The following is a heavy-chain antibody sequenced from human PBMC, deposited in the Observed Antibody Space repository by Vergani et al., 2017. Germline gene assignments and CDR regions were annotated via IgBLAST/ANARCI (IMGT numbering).Heavy chain of an antibody. Sequence: EVQLLQSEGAVVQPGGSLRLSCVASGFTFSSHAMSWVRQGHGQGLEWVSSIKNTCDSTHYAVPVKGRFTISRDNSKNTLSLKMNSLRVENTVVYYCGKGSDNYKWGQGTLVTVSS. V-gene: IGHV3-23*01. D-gene: IGHD1-1*01. CDR2: IKNTCDST. J-gene: IGHJ4*02. CDR3: GKGSDNYK. CDR1: GFTFSSHA.